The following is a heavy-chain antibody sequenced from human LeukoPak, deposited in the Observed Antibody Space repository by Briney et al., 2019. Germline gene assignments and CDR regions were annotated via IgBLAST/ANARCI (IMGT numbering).Heavy chain of an antibody. J-gene: IGHJ1*01. D-gene: IGHD2-21*02. V-gene: IGHV1-69*04. CDR3: ASLAYCGGDCYSEEYFQH. CDR2: IIPILGIA. Sequence: SGRVSCKASGGTFSSYAISWVRQAPGQGLGWMGRIIPILGIANYAQKFQGRVTITADKSTSTAYMELSSLRSEDTAVYYCASLAYCGGDCYSEEYFQHWGQGTLVTVSS. CDR1: GGTFSSYA.